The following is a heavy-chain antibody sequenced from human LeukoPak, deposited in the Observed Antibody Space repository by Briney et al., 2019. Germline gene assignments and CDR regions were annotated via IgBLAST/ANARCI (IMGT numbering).Heavy chain of an antibody. D-gene: IGHD1-26*01. J-gene: IGHJ6*02. V-gene: IGHV4-59*08. Sequence: PSETLSLTCTVSGGSISSYYWSWIRQPPGKGLEWIGYIYYSGSTNYNPSLKSRVTISVDTSKNQFSLKLSSVTAADTAVYYCARRGSYYGTHYGMDVWGQGTMVTVSS. CDR2: IYYSGST. CDR1: GGSISSYY. CDR3: ARRGSYYGTHYGMDV.